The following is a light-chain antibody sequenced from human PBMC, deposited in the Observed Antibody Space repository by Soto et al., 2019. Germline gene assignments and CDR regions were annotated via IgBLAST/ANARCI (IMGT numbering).Light chain of an antibody. CDR3: PHCDDPPLT. CDR2: DAS. CDR1: QGISSA. J-gene: IGKJ5*01. Sequence: DIQISQARTSLSASIGDNVTITCRASQGISSALAWYQQKPGKAPRLLLYDASSLETGVPSRFSGSGSGTDLPFTISSLHPEDIAPHYCPHCDDPPLTFAQGTRLEIK. V-gene: IGKV1-33*01.